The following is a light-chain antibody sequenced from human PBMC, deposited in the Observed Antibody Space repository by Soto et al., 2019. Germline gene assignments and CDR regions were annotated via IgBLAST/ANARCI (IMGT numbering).Light chain of an antibody. Sequence: QSVLTQPASVSGSPGQSITISCTGTSSDVGLYDYVSWYQQHPGKAPQLMIYAVSNRPSGVSNRFSASKSGNTASLFISGLQAEDEADYYCSLYVGATTYVFGTGTKVTVL. J-gene: IGLJ1*01. CDR3: SLYVGATTYV. V-gene: IGLV2-14*01. CDR1: SSDVGLYDY. CDR2: AVS.